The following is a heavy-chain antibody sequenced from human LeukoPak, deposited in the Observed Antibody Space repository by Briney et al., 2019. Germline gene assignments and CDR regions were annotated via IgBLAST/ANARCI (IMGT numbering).Heavy chain of an antibody. D-gene: IGHD2-2*02. CDR1: GYTFTSYD. CDR2: MNPNSGNT. CDR3: ARDAYCSSTSCYTL. V-gene: IGHV1-8*03. Sequence: ASVKVSCKASGYTFTSYDINWVRQATGQGLEWMGWMNPNSGNTGYAQKFQGRVTITRNTSISTAYMELSSLRSEDTAVYYCARDAYCSSTSCYTLWGQGNLVTVSS. J-gene: IGHJ4*02.